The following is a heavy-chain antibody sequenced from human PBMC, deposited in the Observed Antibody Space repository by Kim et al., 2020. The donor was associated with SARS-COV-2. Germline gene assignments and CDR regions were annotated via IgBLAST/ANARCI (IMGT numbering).Heavy chain of an antibody. CDR1: GGSISSSSYY. D-gene: IGHD3-9*01. J-gene: IGHJ5*02. V-gene: IGHV4-39*07. Sequence: SETLSLTCTVSGGSISSSSYYWGWIRQPPGKGLEWIGSIYYSGSTYYNPSLKSRVTISVDTSKNQFSLKLSSVTAADTAVYYCARDRYDILTGSTPGNWFDPWGQGTLVTVSS. CDR3: ARDRYDILTGSTPGNWFDP. CDR2: IYYSGST.